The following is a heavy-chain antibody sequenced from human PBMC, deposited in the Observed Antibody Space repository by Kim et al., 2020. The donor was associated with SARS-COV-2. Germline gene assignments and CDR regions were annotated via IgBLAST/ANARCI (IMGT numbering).Heavy chain of an antibody. CDR2: ISYDGSNK. CDR1: GFTFSSYG. V-gene: IGHV3-30*18. Sequence: GGSLRLSCAASGFTFSSYGMHWVRQAPGKGLEWVAVISYDGSNKYYADSVKGRFTISRDNSKNTLYLQMNSLRDEDTAVYYCAKDRFTSGWFGELGYWG. D-gene: IGHD3-10*01. J-gene: IGHJ4*01. CDR3: AKDRFTSGWFGELGY.